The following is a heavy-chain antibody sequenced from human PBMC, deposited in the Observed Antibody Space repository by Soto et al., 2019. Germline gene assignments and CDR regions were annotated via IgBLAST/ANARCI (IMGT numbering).Heavy chain of an antibody. CDR3: AFRPYYYGSGSYSHYYYGMDV. J-gene: IGHJ6*02. Sequence: ASVKVSCKASGYTFTSYGISWLRQAPGQGLEWMGWISAYNGNTNYAQKLQGRVTMTTDTSTSTAYMELRSLRSDDTAVYYCAFRPYYYGSGSYSHYYYGMDVWGQGTTVTVSS. D-gene: IGHD3-10*01. CDR2: ISAYNGNT. CDR1: GYTFTSYG. V-gene: IGHV1-18*01.